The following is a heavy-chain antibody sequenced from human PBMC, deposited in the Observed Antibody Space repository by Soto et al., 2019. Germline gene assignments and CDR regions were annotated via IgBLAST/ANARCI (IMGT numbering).Heavy chain of an antibody. V-gene: IGHV1-18*01. CDR3: ARAPYYDILTGYLTADY. CDR1: GYTFTTYG. D-gene: IGHD3-9*01. Sequence: QVQLVQSGPEVREPGASVKVSCKATGYTFTTYGITWVRQAPGQGLEWMGWISAYNSYTNDAQKIQGRVTMTTDTPTSTAYMDLRSLRADDTAVFYCARAPYYDILTGYLTADYWGQGTLVTVSS. CDR2: ISAYNSYT. J-gene: IGHJ4*02.